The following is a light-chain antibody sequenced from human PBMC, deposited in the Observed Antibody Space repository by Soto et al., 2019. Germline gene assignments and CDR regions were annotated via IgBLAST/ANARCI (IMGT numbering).Light chain of an antibody. CDR1: QSISTY. CDR2: AAS. V-gene: IGKV1-39*01. Sequence: DIQMTQSPSPLSASAGDRVTITCRASQSISTYLNWYQQKPGKAPKLLIYAASSLQSGVPSRFSGSGSGTDFTLTISSLQPEDFATYYCQQSYNNPLTFGPGTKVEIK. J-gene: IGKJ3*01. CDR3: QQSYNNPLT.